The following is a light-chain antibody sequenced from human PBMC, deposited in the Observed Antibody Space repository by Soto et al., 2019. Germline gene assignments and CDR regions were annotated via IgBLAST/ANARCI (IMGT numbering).Light chain of an antibody. CDR3: QQYTSCPIT. J-gene: IGKJ5*01. CDR2: KAS. Sequence: DIQMTQSPSTLSASVGDRVTITCRASQSVSGWLAWYQQKPGRAPKLMIYKASSLQSGVPSRFSGSGSGAEFTLTISSLQPDDFATYYCQQYTSCPITFGQGTRLEIK. V-gene: IGKV1-5*03. CDR1: QSVSGW.